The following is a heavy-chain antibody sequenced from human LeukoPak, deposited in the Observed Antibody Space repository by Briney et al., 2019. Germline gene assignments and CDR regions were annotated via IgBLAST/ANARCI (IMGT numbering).Heavy chain of an antibody. CDR1: GFIFNKHA. D-gene: IGHD4/OR15-4a*01. V-gene: IGHV3-23*01. Sequence: PGGSLRLSCAASGFIFNKHAMSWVRQAPGKGLEWVSGLSGSGGSTDYADSVKGRFTVSRDNSKNTLFLQMNSLRAEDTAIYYCAKERDYGPADYWGQGTLVTVPS. J-gene: IGHJ4*02. CDR3: AKERDYGPADY. CDR2: LSGSGGST.